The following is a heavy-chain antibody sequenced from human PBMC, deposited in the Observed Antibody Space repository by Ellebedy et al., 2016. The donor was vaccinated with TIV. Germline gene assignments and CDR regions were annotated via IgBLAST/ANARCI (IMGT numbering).Heavy chain of an antibody. CDR2: TYSDGTT. Sequence: GGSLRLSCAASGFGISDNFMSWVRQAPGKGLEWVSLTYSDGTTHYAESVKGRFSISRDTSKNTLYLQMNSLRGEDTALYYCARDYYDFWTGLDSSDVWGQGTIVTVSS. CDR3: ARDYYDFWTGLDSSDV. CDR1: GFGISDNF. V-gene: IGHV3-66*01. J-gene: IGHJ3*01. D-gene: IGHD3-3*01.